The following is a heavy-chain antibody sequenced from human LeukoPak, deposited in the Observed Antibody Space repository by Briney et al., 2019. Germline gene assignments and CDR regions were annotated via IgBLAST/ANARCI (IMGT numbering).Heavy chain of an antibody. V-gene: IGHV4-31*03. D-gene: IGHD1-26*01. CDR2: IYYSGST. CDR3: ARGQAENELDYYFDY. CDR1: GGSISSGGYY. Sequence: SETLSLTCTVSGGSISSGGYYWSWIRQHPGKGLEWIGYIYYSGSTYYNPSLKSRVTISVDTSKNQFSLKLSSVTAADTAVYYCARGQAENELDYYFDYWGQGTLVTVSS. J-gene: IGHJ4*02.